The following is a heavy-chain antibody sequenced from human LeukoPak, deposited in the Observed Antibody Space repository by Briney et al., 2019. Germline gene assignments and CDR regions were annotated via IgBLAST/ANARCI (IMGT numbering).Heavy chain of an antibody. D-gene: IGHD3-22*01. J-gene: IGHJ5*02. CDR3: AKDSYSSGSFDP. Sequence: QSGGSLRLSCAASGFTFSSYAMSWVRQAPGKGLEWVSAISGSGGSTYYADSVKGRFTISRDNSENTLYLQMNSLRAEDTAVYYCAKDSYSSGSFDPWGQGTLVTVSS. CDR2: ISGSGGST. CDR1: GFTFSSYA. V-gene: IGHV3-23*01.